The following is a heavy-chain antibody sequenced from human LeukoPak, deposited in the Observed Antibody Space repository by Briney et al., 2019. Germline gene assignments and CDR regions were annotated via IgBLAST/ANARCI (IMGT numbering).Heavy chain of an antibody. CDR2: ISAYNGNT. CDR1: GYTFSGYY. CDR3: ARDKEYPPYFDY. D-gene: IGHD2/OR15-2a*01. J-gene: IGHJ4*02. V-gene: IGHV1-18*04. Sequence: ASVKVSCKASGYTFSGYYIHWVRQAPGQGLEWMGWISAYNGNTNYAQKLQGRVTMTTDTSTSTAYMELRSLRSDDTAVYYCARDKEYPPYFDYWGQGTLVTVSS.